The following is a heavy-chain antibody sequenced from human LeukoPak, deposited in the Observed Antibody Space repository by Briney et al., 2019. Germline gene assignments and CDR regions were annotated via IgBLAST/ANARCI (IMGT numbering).Heavy chain of an antibody. CDR3: ARGYNWNDSPIDY. V-gene: IGHV3-48*03. Sequence: GGSLRLSCAASGFTFSSYEMNWVRQAPGKGLEWVSYISSSGSTIYYADSVKGRFTISRDNAKNSLYLQMNSLRAEDTAVYYCARGYNWNDSPIDYWGQGTLVTVSS. CDR1: GFTFSSYE. CDR2: ISSSGSTI. D-gene: IGHD1-1*01. J-gene: IGHJ4*02.